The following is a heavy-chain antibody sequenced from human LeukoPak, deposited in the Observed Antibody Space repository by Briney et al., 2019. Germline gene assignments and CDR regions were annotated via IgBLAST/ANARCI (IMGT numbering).Heavy chain of an antibody. CDR1: GGSISSYY. CDR2: IYYSGST. D-gene: IGHD2-2*01. Sequence: PSETLSLTCTVSGGSISSYYWSWIRQPPGKGLEWIGYIYYSGSTNYNPSLKSRVTISVDTSKNQFSLKLSSVTAADTAVYYCASGPCGSTSCLDAFDIWGQGTMVTVSS. J-gene: IGHJ3*02. V-gene: IGHV4-59*01. CDR3: ASGPCGSTSCLDAFDI.